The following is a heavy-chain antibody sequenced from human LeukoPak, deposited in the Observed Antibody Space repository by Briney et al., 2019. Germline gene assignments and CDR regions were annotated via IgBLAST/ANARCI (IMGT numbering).Heavy chain of an antibody. D-gene: IGHD6-19*01. CDR3: AKYSIAVAGGG. J-gene: IGHJ4*02. V-gene: IGHV3-23*01. CDR1: GFTFSSYA. CDR2: ISGSGGST. Sequence: GGSLRLSCVASGFTFSSYAMTWVRQAPGKGLEWVSGISGSGGSTYYADSVKGRFTISRDNSKNMLYLQMNSLTVGDTAEYYCAKYSIAVAGGGWGQGTLVTVSS.